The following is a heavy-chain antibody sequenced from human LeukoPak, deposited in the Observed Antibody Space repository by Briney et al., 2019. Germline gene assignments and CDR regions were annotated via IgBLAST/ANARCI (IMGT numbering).Heavy chain of an antibody. CDR1: GYTFTGYY. CDR2: INPNSGGT. D-gene: IGHD2-2*01. J-gene: IGHJ6*03. CDR3: AREVVVPAAMSYYYYYYMDV. Sequence: ASVKVSCKASGYTFTGYYMHWVRQAPGQGLEWMGWINPNSGGTNYAQKFQGRVTMTRDTSISTAYMELSRLRSDDTAVYYCAREVVVPAAMSYYYYYYMDVWGKGTTVTVSS. V-gene: IGHV1-2*02.